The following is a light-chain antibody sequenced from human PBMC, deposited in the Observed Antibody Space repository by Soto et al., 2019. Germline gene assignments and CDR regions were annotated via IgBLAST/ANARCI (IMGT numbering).Light chain of an antibody. J-gene: IGLJ3*02. CDR2: EGS. V-gene: IGLV2-23*01. CDR3: CSYAGSSTVV. CDR1: SSDVGSYNL. Sequence: QFALTQPASVSGSPGQSITISCTATSSDVGSYNLVSWYQQHPGKAPKLMIYEGSKRPSGVSNRFSGSKSGNTASLTISGLQAEDEADYYCCSYAGSSTVVFGGGTKLTVL.